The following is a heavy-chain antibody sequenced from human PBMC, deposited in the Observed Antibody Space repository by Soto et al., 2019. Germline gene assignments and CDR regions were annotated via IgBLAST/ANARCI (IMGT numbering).Heavy chain of an antibody. CDR2: IYSGGST. D-gene: IGHD3-3*01. J-gene: IGHJ5*02. CDR1: GFPFSNYA. CDR3: ARARPFRDYDFWSGYPLINWFDP. Sequence: GGSLRLSCAASGFPFSNYAMSWVRQAPGKGLEWVSVIYSGGSTYYADSVKGRFTISRDNSKNTLYLQMNSLRAEDTAVYYCARARPFRDYDFWSGYPLINWFDPWGQGTLVTVSS. V-gene: IGHV3-66*01.